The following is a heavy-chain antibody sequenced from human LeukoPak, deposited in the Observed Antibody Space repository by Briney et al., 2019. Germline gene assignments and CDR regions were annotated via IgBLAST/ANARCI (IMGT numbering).Heavy chain of an antibody. V-gene: IGHV4-34*01. J-gene: IGHJ6*04. CDR3: ARRDSCSSTSCYARGYYYYGMDV. CDR2: INHSGST. D-gene: IGHD2-2*01. CDR1: GGSFSGYY. Sequence: PSETLSLTCAVYGGSFSGYYWSRIRQPPGKGLEWIGEINHSGSTNYNPSLKSRVTISVDTSKNQFSLKLNSVTAADTAVYYCARRDSCSSTSCYARGYYYYGMDVWGKGTTVTVCS.